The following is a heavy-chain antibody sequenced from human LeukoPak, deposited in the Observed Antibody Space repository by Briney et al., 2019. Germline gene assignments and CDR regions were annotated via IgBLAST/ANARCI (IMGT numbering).Heavy chain of an antibody. D-gene: IGHD3-10*01. V-gene: IGHV3-23*01. CDR1: GFNFRDYA. Sequence: GGSLRLSCTVSGFNFRDYAMSWVRQAPGKGLEWVSAISGSGGSTYYADSVKGRFTISRDNSKNTLYLQMNSLRAEDTAVYYRAKGPRSGGYWGQGTLVTVSS. CDR3: AKGPRSGGY. J-gene: IGHJ4*02. CDR2: ISGSGGST.